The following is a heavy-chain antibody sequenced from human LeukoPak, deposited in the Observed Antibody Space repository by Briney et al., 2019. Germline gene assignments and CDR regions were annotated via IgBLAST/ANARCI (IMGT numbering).Heavy chain of an antibody. Sequence: SETLSLTCAVYGGSFSGYYSSWIRQPPGKGLEWIGEINHSGSTNYNPSLKSRVTISVDTSKNQFSLKLSSVTDADTAVYYCARRVASRPVYCFDYWGRGKLVTVSS. CDR3: ARRVASRPVYCFDY. CDR2: INHSGST. V-gene: IGHV4-34*01. J-gene: IGHJ4*02. CDR1: GGSFSGYY. D-gene: IGHD2-15*01.